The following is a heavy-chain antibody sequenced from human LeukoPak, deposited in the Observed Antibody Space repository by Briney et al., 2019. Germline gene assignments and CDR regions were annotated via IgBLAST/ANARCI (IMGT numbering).Heavy chain of an antibody. CDR3: ARKGVVVVAATDYYYYYGMDV. CDR2: IIPILGIA. CDR1: GGTFSSYA. V-gene: IGHV1-69*04. D-gene: IGHD2-15*01. J-gene: IGHJ6*02. Sequence: SVKVSCKASGGTFSSYAISWVRQAPGQGLEWMGRIIPILGIANYAQKFQGRVAITADKSTSTAYMELSSLRSEDTAVYYCARKGVVVVAATDYYYYYGMDVWGRGTTVTVSS.